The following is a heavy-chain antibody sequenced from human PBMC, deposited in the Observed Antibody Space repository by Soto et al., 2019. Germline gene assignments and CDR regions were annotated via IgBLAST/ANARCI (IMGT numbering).Heavy chain of an antibody. Sequence: AASVKVSCKASGYTFTGYYMHWVRQAPGQGLEWMGWINPNSGGTNYAQKFQGWVTMTRDTSINTAYMELSRLGSDDTAVYYCARGGVVVVPAAIGLYYYYGMDVWGQGTTVTVSS. CDR1: GYTFTGYY. J-gene: IGHJ6*02. V-gene: IGHV1-2*04. D-gene: IGHD2-2*01. CDR2: INPNSGGT. CDR3: ARGGVVVVPAAIGLYYYYGMDV.